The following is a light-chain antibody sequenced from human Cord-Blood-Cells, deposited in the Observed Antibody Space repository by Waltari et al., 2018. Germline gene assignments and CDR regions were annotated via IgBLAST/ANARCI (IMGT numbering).Light chain of an antibody. V-gene: IGLV2-14*01. CDR3: SSYTSSSTLV. Sequence: QSALTQPASVSGSPVQSITISCTGTSSDVGGYNYFSWYQQHAGKAPKLMIYDVRNRPSGVSNRVSGSKSGNTASLTISGLQAEDEADYYCSSYTSSSTLVFGGGTKLTVL. CDR1: SSDVGGYNY. CDR2: DVR. J-gene: IGLJ3*02.